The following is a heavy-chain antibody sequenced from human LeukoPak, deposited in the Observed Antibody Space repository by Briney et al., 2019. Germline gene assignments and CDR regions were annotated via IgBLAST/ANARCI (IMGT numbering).Heavy chain of an antibody. CDR3: ARVDYGEYRIDY. V-gene: IGHV4-30-4*01. J-gene: IGHJ4*02. CDR2: IYYSGST. Sequence: SQTLSLTCTVSGGSISSGDYYWSWIRQPPGKGLEWIGYIYYSGSTYYNPSLKSRVTISVDTSKNQFSLKLSSVTAADTAVYYCARVDYGEYRIDYWGQGTLVTASS. D-gene: IGHD4-17*01. CDR1: GGSISSGDYY.